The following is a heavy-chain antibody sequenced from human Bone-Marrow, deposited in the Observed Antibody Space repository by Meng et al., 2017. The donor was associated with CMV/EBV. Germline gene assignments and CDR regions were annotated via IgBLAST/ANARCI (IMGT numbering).Heavy chain of an antibody. CDR2: IKSKTDGGTT. Sequence: GESLKISCAASGFTFSNAWMSWVRQAPGKGLEWVGRIKSKTDGGTTDYAAPVKGRFTISRDNSKNTLYLQMNSLRAEDTAVYYCARAVLGSSGTFDIWGQGTMVTVSS. CDR3: ARAVLGSSGTFDI. D-gene: IGHD3-22*01. J-gene: IGHJ3*02. CDR1: GFTFSNAW. V-gene: IGHV3-15*01.